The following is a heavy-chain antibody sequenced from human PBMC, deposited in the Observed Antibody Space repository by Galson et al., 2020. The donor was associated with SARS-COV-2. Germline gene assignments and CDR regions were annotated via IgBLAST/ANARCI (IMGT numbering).Heavy chain of an antibody. CDR3: ARESLYYDSSGYHADYFQH. D-gene: IGHD3-22*01. CDR1: GFDFSTYA. CDR2: ISHDEGNI. V-gene: IGHV3-30-3*01. J-gene: IGHJ1*01. Sequence: GESLKISCAGSGFDFSTYAMHWVRQAPGKGLEWVAVISHDEGNIFSADSVKGRFTISRDNSKNTLYLHMSSLRTEDTAVYYCARESLYYDSSGYHADYFQHWGLGTLVTVSS.